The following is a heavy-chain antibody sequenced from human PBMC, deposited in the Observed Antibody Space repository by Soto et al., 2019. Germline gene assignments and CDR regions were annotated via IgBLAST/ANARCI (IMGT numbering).Heavy chain of an antibody. D-gene: IGHD3-16*01. J-gene: IGHJ6*03. Sequence: ASVKVSCKASGYTFTNYGMNWVRQAPGQGLEWMGRISAYTGDTHYAQKFQGRVIMTTDTSTNTAYMELRSLRSDDTAVYYCARPTAGGFDYYYMDVWGKGTTVTVSS. CDR1: GYTFTNYG. CDR3: ARPTAGGFDYYYMDV. CDR2: ISAYTGDT. V-gene: IGHV1-18*01.